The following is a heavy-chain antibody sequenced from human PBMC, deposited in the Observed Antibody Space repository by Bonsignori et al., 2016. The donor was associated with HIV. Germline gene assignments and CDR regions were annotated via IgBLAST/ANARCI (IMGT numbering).Heavy chain of an antibody. J-gene: IGHJ6*03. D-gene: IGHD3-3*01. CDR2: IYYSGST. CDR3: ARVGYYDFWSGSPHYYYYYYMDV. V-gene: IGHV4-59*01. Sequence: WIRQPPGKGLEWIGYIYYSGSTNYNPSLKSRVTISVDTSKNQFSLKLSSVTAADTAVYYCARVGYYDFWSGSPHYYYYYYMDVWGKGTTVTVSS.